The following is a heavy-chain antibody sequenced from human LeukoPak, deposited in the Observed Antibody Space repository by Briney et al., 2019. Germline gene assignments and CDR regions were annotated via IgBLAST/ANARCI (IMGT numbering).Heavy chain of an antibody. V-gene: IGHV3-21*01. CDR2: ISSSSSYI. D-gene: IGHD1-26*01. CDR3: ARPLRYSGSYYHDALDI. Sequence: GGSLRLSCAASGFTFSSYSMNWVRQAPGKGLEWVSSISSSSSYIYYADSVKGRFTISRDNAKNSLYLQMNSLRAEDTAVYYCARPLRYSGSYYHDALDIWGQGTMVTVSS. CDR1: GFTFSSYS. J-gene: IGHJ3*02.